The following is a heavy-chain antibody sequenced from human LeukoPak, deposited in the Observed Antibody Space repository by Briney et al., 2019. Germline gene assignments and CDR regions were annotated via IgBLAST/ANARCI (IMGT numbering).Heavy chain of an antibody. V-gene: IGHV3-48*04. CDR2: ISGSSSTI. CDR3: AKAMAAAGTRNAFDI. J-gene: IGHJ3*02. Sequence: GGSLRLSCAASGFTFSNYNMNWVRQAPGKGLEWVSYISGSSSTIYYADSVKGRFTISRDNAKNSLYLQMNSLRAEDTAVYYCAKAMAAAGTRNAFDIWGQGTMVTVSS. D-gene: IGHD6-13*01. CDR1: GFTFSNYN.